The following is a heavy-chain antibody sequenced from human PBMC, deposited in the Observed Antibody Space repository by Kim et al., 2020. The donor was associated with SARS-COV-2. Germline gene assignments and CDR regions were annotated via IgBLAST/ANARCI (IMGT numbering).Heavy chain of an antibody. J-gene: IGHJ6*02. Sequence: GGSLRLSCAASGFIFSAHYMDWVRQAPGKGLEWVGRARKKANGYSTEYAASVKGRFTISRDDSRNSLYLQMDNLKTDDTAAYYCTRGGDGNPDYYNPMDVWGQGTTVTVSS. CDR2: ARKKANGYST. CDR1: GFIFSAHY. CDR3: TRGGDGNPDYYNPMDV. V-gene: IGHV3-72*01.